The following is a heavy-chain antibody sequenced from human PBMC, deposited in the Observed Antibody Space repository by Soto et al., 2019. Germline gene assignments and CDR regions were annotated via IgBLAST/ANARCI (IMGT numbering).Heavy chain of an antibody. V-gene: IGHV1-46*01. J-gene: IGHJ4*02. CDR2: INPSGGST. D-gene: IGHD1-26*01. CDR1: GYTFTSYY. Sequence: QVQLVQAGAEVKKPGASVKVSCKASGYTFTSYYMHWVRQAPGQGLEWMGIINPSGGSTSYAQKFQGRVTMTRDTSTSRVYMELSSLRSEETAVYYCARGRIVGAPFAYRGQGTLVTVAS. CDR3: ARGRIVGAPFAY.